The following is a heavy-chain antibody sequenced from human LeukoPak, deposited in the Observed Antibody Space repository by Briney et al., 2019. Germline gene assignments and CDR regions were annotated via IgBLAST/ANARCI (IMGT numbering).Heavy chain of an antibody. CDR1: GYTFTSYN. CDR3: ARDSNLGNSP. D-gene: IGHD7-27*01. J-gene: IGHJ5*02. CDR2: MNPNSGDT. V-gene: IGHV1-8*01. Sequence: ASVKVSCKASGYTFTSYNIIWVRQATGQGFEWVGRMNPNSGDTNSAQQFQGRVTMTRNTSISTVYMELSSLRSEDTAVYYCARDSNLGNSPWGQGTLVTVSS.